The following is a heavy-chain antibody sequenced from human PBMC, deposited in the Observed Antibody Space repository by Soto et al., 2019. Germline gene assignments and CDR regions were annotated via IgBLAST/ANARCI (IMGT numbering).Heavy chain of an antibody. D-gene: IGHD5-18*01. CDR3: ARDVRGTAMGFTAGDWFDP. Sequence: QVQLVQSGPEVKKPGASVKVSCKASGYTFTSYGISWVRQAPGQGLEWMGWISAYNGNTNYAQKLQGRVTMATDTSTGTAYMELRSLRSDGAAVYYCARDVRGTAMGFTAGDWFDPWGQGTLVTVSS. J-gene: IGHJ5*02. CDR1: GYTFTSYG. CDR2: ISAYNGNT. V-gene: IGHV1-18*01.